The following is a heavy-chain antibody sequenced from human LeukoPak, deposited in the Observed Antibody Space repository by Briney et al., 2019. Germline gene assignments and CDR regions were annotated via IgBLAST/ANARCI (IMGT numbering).Heavy chain of an antibody. CDR2: IYSGGST. J-gene: IGHJ4*02. V-gene: IGHV3-66*01. CDR1: GFTVSSNF. D-gene: IGHD3-9*01. Sequence: QPGGSLRLSCAASGFTVSSNFMSWVRQAPGKGLEWVSVIYSGGSTYYADSVKGRFTISRDNSKNTLYLQMNSLRVQDTAVYYCALGLVTDYWGQGTLVTVSS. CDR3: ALGLVTDY.